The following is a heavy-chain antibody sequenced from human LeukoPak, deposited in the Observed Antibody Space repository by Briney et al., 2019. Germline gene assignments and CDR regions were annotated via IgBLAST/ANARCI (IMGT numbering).Heavy chain of an antibody. Sequence: SETLSLTCTVSGGSISSSSYYWGWIRQPPGKGLEWIGSIYYSGSTYYNPSLKSRVTISVDTSKNQFSLKLSSVTAADTAVYYCARERYSSGWAQDAFDIWGQGTMVTVSS. J-gene: IGHJ3*02. D-gene: IGHD6-19*01. CDR2: IYYSGST. CDR1: GGSISSSSYY. CDR3: ARERYSSGWAQDAFDI. V-gene: IGHV4-39*07.